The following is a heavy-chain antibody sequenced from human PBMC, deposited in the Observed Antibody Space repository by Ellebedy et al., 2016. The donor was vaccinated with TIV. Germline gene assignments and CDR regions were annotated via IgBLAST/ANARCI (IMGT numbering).Heavy chain of an antibody. D-gene: IGHD3-3*01. Sequence: GESLKISCAASGFTVSSNYMSWVRQAPGKGLEWVSVIYSGGATSYADSVKGRFTISRDNSKNTLYLQMNSLRAEDTAVYYCAKAYYDFWSGYLYYYYYGMDVWGQGTTVTVSS. J-gene: IGHJ6*02. CDR1: GFTVSSNY. CDR2: IYSGGAT. CDR3: AKAYYDFWSGYLYYYYYGMDV. V-gene: IGHV3-53*01.